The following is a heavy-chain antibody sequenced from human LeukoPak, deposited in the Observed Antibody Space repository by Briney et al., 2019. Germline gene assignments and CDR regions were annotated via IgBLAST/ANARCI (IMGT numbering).Heavy chain of an antibody. CDR1: GVTFSTYV. CDR2: ISGSGGST. J-gene: IGHJ4*02. V-gene: IGHV3-23*01. D-gene: IGHD1-1*01. CDR3: AKGNWRYFDY. Sequence: PGGSLRLSCAASGVTFSTYVMSWVRQAPGKGLEWASAISGSGGSTYYADSVKGRFTISRDNSKNTLYLQMNSLGADDTAVYYCAKGNWRYFDYWGQGTLVTVSS.